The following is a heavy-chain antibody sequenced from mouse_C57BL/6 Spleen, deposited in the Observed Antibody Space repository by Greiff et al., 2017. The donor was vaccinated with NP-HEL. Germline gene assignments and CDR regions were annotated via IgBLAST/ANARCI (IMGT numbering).Heavy chain of an antibody. Sequence: EVKLMESGGGLVKPGGSLKLSCAASGFTFSSYAMSWVRQTPEKRLEWVATISDGGSYTYYPDNVKGRFTISRDNAKNNLYLQMSHLKSEDTAMYYCARDQRGSSSFDYWGQGTTLTVSS. D-gene: IGHD1-1*01. CDR2: ISDGGSYT. V-gene: IGHV5-4*01. CDR3: ARDQRGSSSFDY. CDR1: GFTFSSYA. J-gene: IGHJ2*01.